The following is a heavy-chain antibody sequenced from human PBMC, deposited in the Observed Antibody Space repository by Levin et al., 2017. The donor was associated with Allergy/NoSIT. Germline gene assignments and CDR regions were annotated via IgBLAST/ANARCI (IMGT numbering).Heavy chain of an antibody. CDR3: ATTYTGATYVS. CDR2: LSYTGTT. Sequence: SETLSLTCTVSGGSVSNGNYYWNWIRQPPGKGLEWLGYLSYTGTTIYNPSLKSRAFISVDMSKKQFSLRLSSVTAVDTAVYYCATTYTGATYVSWGRGTLVTVSS. D-gene: IGHD5-12*01. CDR1: GGSVSNGNYY. J-gene: IGHJ5*02. V-gene: IGHV4-61*01.